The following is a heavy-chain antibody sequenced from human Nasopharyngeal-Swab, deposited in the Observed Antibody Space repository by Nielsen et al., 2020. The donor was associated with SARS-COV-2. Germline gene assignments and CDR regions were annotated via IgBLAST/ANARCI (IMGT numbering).Heavy chain of an antibody. V-gene: IGHV3-53*01. Sequence: ETLSLTCAASGFTVSSNYMSWVRQAPGKGLEWVSVIYSGGSTYYADSVKGRFTISRDNSKNTLYLQMNSLRAEDTAVYYCARMGGYSYGWRAYYYYGMDVWGQGTTVTVSS. CDR1: GFTVSSNY. CDR3: ARMGGYSYGWRAYYYYGMDV. J-gene: IGHJ6*02. CDR2: IYSGGST. D-gene: IGHD5-18*01.